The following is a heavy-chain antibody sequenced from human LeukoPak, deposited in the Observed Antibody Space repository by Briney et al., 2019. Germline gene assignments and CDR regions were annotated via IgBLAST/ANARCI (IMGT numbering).Heavy chain of an antibody. CDR2: INPNSGGT. D-gene: IGHD3-10*01. J-gene: IGHJ4*02. CDR3: ARTDYGSIPFY. CDR1: GYTFTGYY. V-gene: IGHV1-2*02. Sequence: ASVKVSCXASGYTFTGYYMHWVRQAHGQGLEWMGWINPNSGGTNYAQKFQGRVTMTRDTSISTAYMELSRLRSDDTAVYYCARTDYGSIPFYWGQGTLVTVSS.